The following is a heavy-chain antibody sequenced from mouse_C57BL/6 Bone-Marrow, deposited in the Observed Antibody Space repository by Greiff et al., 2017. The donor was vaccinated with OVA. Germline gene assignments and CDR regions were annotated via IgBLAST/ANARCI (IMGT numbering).Heavy chain of an antibody. Sequence: VQLQQSGPVLVKPGASVKMSCKASGYTFTDYYMNWVKQSNGKSLEWIGVINPYNGGTSYNQKFKGKATLTVDKSSSTAYMELNSLTSEDSAVYYCARGGHYYYGYWGQGTTLTVSS. D-gene: IGHD1-1*01. J-gene: IGHJ2*01. CDR2: INPYNGGT. V-gene: IGHV1-19*01. CDR1: GYTFTDYY. CDR3: ARGGHYYYGY.